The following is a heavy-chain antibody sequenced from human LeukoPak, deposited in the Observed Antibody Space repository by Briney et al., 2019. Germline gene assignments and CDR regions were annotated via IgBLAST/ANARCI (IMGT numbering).Heavy chain of an antibody. CDR2: ISAYNGNT. CDR1: GYTFTSYG. D-gene: IGHD6-13*01. V-gene: IGHV1-18*01. J-gene: IGHJ4*02. Sequence: ASVKVSCKASGYTFTSYGISWVRQAPGQGLEWMGWISAYNGNTNYAQKLQGRVTMTTDTSTSTAYMELRSLRSDDTAVYYCARDYGSSWSFSPGAFDYWGQGTLVTVSS. CDR3: ARDYGSSWSFSPGAFDY.